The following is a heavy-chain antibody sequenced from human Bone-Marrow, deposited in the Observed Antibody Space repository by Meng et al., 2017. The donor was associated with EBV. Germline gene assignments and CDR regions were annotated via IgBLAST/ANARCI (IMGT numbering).Heavy chain of an antibody. D-gene: IGHD3-16*01. V-gene: IGHV4-4*02. CDR1: GGSISSSTW. CDR2: IHHVGST. CDR3: ARRDYYDDTGYFDY. J-gene: IGHJ4*02. Sequence: VHVQEAGPGLVKPSGTLSLTCAFSGGSISSSTWWSWVRQSPGEGLEWIGEIHHVGSTNYNPSLKSRVTISIDKSKKQFSLKLSSVTAADTAVYYCARRDYYDDTGYFDYWGQGTLVTVSS.